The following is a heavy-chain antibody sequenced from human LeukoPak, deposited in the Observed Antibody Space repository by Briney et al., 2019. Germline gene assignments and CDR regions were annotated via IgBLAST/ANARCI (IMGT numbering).Heavy chain of an antibody. D-gene: IGHD3-22*01. CDR1: GFTVSSNY. J-gene: IGHJ3*02. V-gene: IGHV3-53*01. CDR2: IYRGGST. Sequence: QPGGSLRLSCAASGFTVSSNYMSWVRQAPGKGLEWVSVIYRGGSTYYADSVKGRFTISRDNSKNKLYLQMNSLRAEDTAVYYCARDGFSSGYPYDAFDIWGQGTMVSVSS. CDR3: ARDGFSSGYPYDAFDI.